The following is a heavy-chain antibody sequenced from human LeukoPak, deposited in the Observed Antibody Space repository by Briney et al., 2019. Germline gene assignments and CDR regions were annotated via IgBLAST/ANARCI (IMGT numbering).Heavy chain of an antibody. D-gene: IGHD3-10*01. CDR2: ISYDGSNK. J-gene: IGHJ6*02. CDR1: GFTFSSYG. V-gene: IGHV3-30*03. CDR3: AFGEFGALNMDV. Sequence: PGRSLRLSCAASGFTFSSYGMHWVRQAPGKVLEWVAVISYDGSNKYYADSVKGRFTISRDNSKNTLYLQMNSLRAEDTAVYYCAFGEFGALNMDVWGQGTTVTVSS.